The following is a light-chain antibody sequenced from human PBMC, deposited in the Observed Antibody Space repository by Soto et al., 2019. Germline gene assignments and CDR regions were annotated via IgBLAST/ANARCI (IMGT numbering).Light chain of an antibody. V-gene: IGLV2-14*01. CDR3: SSYASSSTLVL. Sequence: QSVLTQPASVSGSPGHSITISCTGTPSDIGGYNYVSWYQQHPGKAPKLIIYEVTHRPSGVSDRFSGSKSGNTASLTISGLLAEDEADYCCSSYASSSTLVLFGGGTKLTVL. CDR2: EVT. CDR1: PSDIGGYNY. J-gene: IGLJ2*01.